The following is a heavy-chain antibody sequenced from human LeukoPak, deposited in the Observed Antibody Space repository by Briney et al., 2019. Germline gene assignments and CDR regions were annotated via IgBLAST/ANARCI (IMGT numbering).Heavy chain of an antibody. CDR3: ARDAFTMVPTDAFDI. D-gene: IGHD3-10*01. CDR2: INPNSGGT. V-gene: IGHV1-2*02. J-gene: IGHJ3*02. CDR1: GYTFTGYY. Sequence: ASVKVSYKASGYTFTGYYMHWVRQAPGQGLEWMGWINPNSGGTNYAQKFQGRVTMTRDTSISTAYMELSRLRSDDTAVYYCARDAFTMVPTDAFDIWGQGAMVTVSS.